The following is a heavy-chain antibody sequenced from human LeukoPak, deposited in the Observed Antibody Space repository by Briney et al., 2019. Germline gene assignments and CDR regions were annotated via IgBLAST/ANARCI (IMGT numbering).Heavy chain of an antibody. D-gene: IGHD1-26*01. CDR3: ARDNSVGETAWWFDP. CDR2: INPSGGDT. CDR1: GYTFSSYY. J-gene: IGHJ5*02. Sequence: ASVKVSCKASGYTFSSYYMHWVRQAPGQGLEWMGIINPSGGDTIYAQKFQGRVTMTRDMFTSTDYMELTSLTSDDTAVYYCARDNSVGETAWWFDPWGQGTLVTVSS. V-gene: IGHV1-46*01.